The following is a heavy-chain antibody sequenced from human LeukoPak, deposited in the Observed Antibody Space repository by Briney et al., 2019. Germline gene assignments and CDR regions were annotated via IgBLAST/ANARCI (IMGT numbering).Heavy chain of an antibody. CDR1: GFTFCSYW. CDR3: ARGFMLSIGCFDP. CDR2: IKQDGSEK. V-gene: IGHV3-7*01. D-gene: IGHD2-2*03. J-gene: IGHJ5*02. Sequence: GGSVSLSCAASGFTFCSYWMSWVRQAPGKGLEGVANIKQDGSEKYYVDSVKGRFTISRDNAKNSLYLQMNSLRAEDTAVYYCARGFMLSIGCFDPWGQGTLVTVSS.